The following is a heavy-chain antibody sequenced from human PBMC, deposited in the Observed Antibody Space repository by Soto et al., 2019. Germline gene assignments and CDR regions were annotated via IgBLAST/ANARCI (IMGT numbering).Heavy chain of an antibody. V-gene: IGHV4-34*01. J-gene: IGHJ5*02. CDR2: INHSGST. CDR3: ASWTAAARYEAHWFDP. D-gene: IGHD6-13*01. Sequence: SETLSLTCAVYGGSFSGYYWSWIRQPPGKGLEWIGEINHSGSTNYNPSLKSRVTISVDTSKNQFSLKLSSVTAADTAVYYCASWTAAARYEAHWFDPWGQGTLVTVSS. CDR1: GGSFSGYY.